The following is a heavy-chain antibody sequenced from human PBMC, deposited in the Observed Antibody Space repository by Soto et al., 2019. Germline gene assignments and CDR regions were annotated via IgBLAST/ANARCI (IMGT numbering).Heavy chain of an antibody. J-gene: IGHJ5*02. Sequence: SETLSLTCTVSGDSVSSGSYFWGWIRQPPGKGLEWIGRIYYSGSTYYNPSLKSRVTISVDTSKNQFSLKLNSVTAADTAVYYCASNKDGCFDPWGQGTLVTVSS. CDR2: IYYSGST. CDR3: ASNKDGCFDP. CDR1: GDSVSSGSYF. V-gene: IGHV4-39*01.